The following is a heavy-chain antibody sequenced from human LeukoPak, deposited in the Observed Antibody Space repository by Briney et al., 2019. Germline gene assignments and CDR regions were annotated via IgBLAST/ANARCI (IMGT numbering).Heavy chain of an antibody. J-gene: IGHJ3*02. CDR1: GGSLRGYY. CDR2: ISSSGSTI. CDR3: ARSNYSSSWFDAFDI. V-gene: IGHV3-11*01. D-gene: IGHD6-13*01. Sequence: LSLTCGVYGGSLRGYYWSWIRQPPGKGLEWVSYISSSGSTIYYADSVKGRFTISRDNAKNSLYLQMNSLRAEDTAVYYCARSNYSSSWFDAFDIWGQGTMVTVSS.